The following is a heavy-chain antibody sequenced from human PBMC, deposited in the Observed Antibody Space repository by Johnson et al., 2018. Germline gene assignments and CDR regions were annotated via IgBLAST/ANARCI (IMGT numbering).Heavy chain of an antibody. CDR1: GFTFSNYG. Sequence: QVQLVQSGGGVVQXGRSXRLXCAASGFTFSNYGMHWVRQAPGKGLEWVAVIWYDGSNKYYADSVKGRFTISRDNSKNTLYLQMNSLRAEDTAVYYCAREHSRYFDYWGQGTLVTVSS. V-gene: IGHV3-33*01. CDR2: IWYDGSNK. D-gene: IGHD3-3*02. CDR3: AREHSRYFDY. J-gene: IGHJ4*02.